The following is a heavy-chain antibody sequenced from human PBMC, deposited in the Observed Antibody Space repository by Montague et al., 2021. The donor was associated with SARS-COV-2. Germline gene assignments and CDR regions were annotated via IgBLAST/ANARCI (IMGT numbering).Heavy chain of an antibody. CDR1: GFTFGTST. V-gene: IGHV3-21*01. D-gene: IGHD6-13*01. Sequence: SLRLSCAASGFTFGTSTMIWVRQAPGKGLEWVSSISSGSSFILYADSVKGRFTISRDNSKNTVYLQINGLRLEDTAVYYCAKSAYSSSWYSDYWGQGTPVTVPP. CDR3: AKSAYSSSWYSDY. CDR2: ISSGSSFI. J-gene: IGHJ4*02.